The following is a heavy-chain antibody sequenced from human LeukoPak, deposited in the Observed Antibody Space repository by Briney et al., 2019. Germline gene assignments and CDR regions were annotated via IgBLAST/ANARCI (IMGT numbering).Heavy chain of an antibody. Sequence: SETLSLTCTVSGGSISSGGYYWSWIRQPPGKGLEWIGYIYHSGSTYYNPSLKSRVTISVDRSKNQFSLKLSSVTAADTAAYYCASTDDFWSGYRIDYWGQGTLVTVSS. CDR2: IYHSGST. V-gene: IGHV4-30-2*01. J-gene: IGHJ4*02. CDR3: ASTDDFWSGYRIDY. D-gene: IGHD3-3*01. CDR1: GGSISSGGYY.